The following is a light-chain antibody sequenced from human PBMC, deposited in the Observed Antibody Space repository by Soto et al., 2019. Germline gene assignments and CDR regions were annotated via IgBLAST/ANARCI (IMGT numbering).Light chain of an antibody. CDR2: AAS. CDR3: QQYKSLPIT. CDR1: QGISSW. V-gene: IGKV1-12*01. Sequence: ASSVSTTVAPYASGSHRASQGISSWLAWYQKKPGKAPKLLIYAASSLQSGVPSRFSGSGSGTDFTLTICSLQPEDCAIYFCQQYKSLPITFGQ. J-gene: IGKJ5*01.